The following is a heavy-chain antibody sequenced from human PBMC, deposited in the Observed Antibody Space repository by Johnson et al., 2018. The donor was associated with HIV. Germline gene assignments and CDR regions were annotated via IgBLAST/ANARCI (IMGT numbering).Heavy chain of an antibody. Sequence: QVQLVESGGGVVQPGRSLRLSCAASGFTFSSYGMHWVRQAPGKGLEWVAVISYDGSDKYYADSVKGRFTISRDNSKNTLYLQMNSLRAEDTAVYYWAKTAAADAFDSWGQGTMVTVSS. CDR3: AKTAAADAFDS. J-gene: IGHJ3*02. V-gene: IGHV3-30*18. D-gene: IGHD2-2*01. CDR2: ISYDGSDK. CDR1: GFTFSSYG.